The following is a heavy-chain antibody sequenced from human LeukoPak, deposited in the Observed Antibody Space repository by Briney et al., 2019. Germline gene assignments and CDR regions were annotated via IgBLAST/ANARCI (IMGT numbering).Heavy chain of an antibody. J-gene: IGHJ4*02. CDR3: ARQGDSCSGGSCYARTIDY. Sequence: PSETLSLNCTVSGGSISSSNYLWGWIRQPPGKGLEWIGSIYYSGSTYHNPSFKSRLTISVDTSKNQFSLRLSSVTAADTAMYYCARQGDSCSGGSCYARTIDYWGQGTLVTVSS. CDR2: IYYSGST. D-gene: IGHD2-15*01. CDR1: GGSISSSNYL. V-gene: IGHV4-39*01.